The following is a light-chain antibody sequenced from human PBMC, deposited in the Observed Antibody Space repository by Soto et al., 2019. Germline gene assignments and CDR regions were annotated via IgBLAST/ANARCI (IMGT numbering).Light chain of an antibody. J-gene: IGLJ2*01. CDR1: SSDVGGFHY. CDR2: EVN. V-gene: IGLV2-14*01. CDR3: SSYTSTHRI. Sequence: QSVLTQPASVSGSPGQSITISCTGTSSDVGGFHYVSWYQQHPGKAPKLMIYEVNNRPSGVSNRFSGSKSGNTASLTISGVQDEDEADYYCSSYTSTHRIFGGGTKLTVL.